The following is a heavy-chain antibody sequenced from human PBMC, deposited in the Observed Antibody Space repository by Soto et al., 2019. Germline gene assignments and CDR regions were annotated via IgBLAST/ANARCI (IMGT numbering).Heavy chain of an antibody. D-gene: IGHD3-3*01. J-gene: IGHJ6*02. Sequence: QVQLQESGPGLVKPSETLSLTCIVSGGSVSSESHYWSLIRQTPGKGLEWIGYIYYTGSTNYNPSLKGRVTMSVATSRDQASLRLRSVTRTDPPVYYSPMDQYDFLSGSYYSDMEVRGQGTKFTVTS. V-gene: IGHV4-61*01. CDR2: IYYTGST. CDR1: GGSVSSESHY. CDR3: PMDQYDFLSGSYYSDMEV.